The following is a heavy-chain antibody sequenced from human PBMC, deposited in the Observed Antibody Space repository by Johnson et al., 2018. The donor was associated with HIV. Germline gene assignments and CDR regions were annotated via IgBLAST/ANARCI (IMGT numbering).Heavy chain of an antibody. D-gene: IGHD2-8*02. CDR2: INWNGGST. J-gene: IGHJ3*02. Sequence: VQLVESGGGLVKPGGSLRLSCAASGFIFSDYYLTWIRQAPGKGLEWVSGINWNGGSTGYADSVKGRFNISRDNAKNSLYLQMNSLRAEDTALYYCARAIEVVVYAIRGRAFDIWGQGTMVTVSS. CDR1: GFIFSDYY. CDR3: ARAIEVVVYAIRGRAFDI. V-gene: IGHV3-20*04.